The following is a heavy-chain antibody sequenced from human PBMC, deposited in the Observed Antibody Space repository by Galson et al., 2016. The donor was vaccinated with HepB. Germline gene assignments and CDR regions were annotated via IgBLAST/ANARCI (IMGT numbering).Heavy chain of an antibody. V-gene: IGHV3-30*18. CDR2: VSFDGLKT. D-gene: IGHD1-26*01. Sequence: SLRLSCAASGFTFRNFGIHWVRQAPGKGLEWVAVVSFDGLKTLYVGSVSGRLTISRDNSKNTAYLQMNYLRPDDTAVSYCVKDLGVGTTTTDAFDIWGQGTMVAVSS. CDR3: VKDLGVGTTTTDAFDI. CDR1: GFTFRNFG. J-gene: IGHJ3*02.